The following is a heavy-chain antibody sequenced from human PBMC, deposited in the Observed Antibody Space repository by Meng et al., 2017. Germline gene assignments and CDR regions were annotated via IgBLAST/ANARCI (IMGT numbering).Heavy chain of an antibody. CDR1: GFTFSSYS. V-gene: IGHV3-21*01. Sequence: GESLKISCAASGFTFSSYSMNWVRQAPGKGLEWVSSISSSSSYIYYAGSVKGRFTISRDNAKNSLYLQMNSLRAEDTAVYYCARDSGWLQFLSAFDIWGQGTMVTVSS. D-gene: IGHD5-24*01. J-gene: IGHJ3*02. CDR2: ISSSSSYI. CDR3: ARDSGWLQFLSAFDI.